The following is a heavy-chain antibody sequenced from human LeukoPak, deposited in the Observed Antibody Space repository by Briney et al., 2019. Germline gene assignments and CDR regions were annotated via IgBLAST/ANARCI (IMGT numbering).Heavy chain of an antibody. CDR1: GGTFSSYA. Sequence: SSVKVSCKASGGTFSSYAISWVRQAPGQGLEWMGGIIPIFGTANYAQKFQGRVTITADESTSTAYMELSSLRSEDTAVYYCARVFGLRYVDWANNWFDPWGQGTLVTVSS. V-gene: IGHV1-69*01. D-gene: IGHD3-9*01. CDR3: ARVFGLRYVDWANNWFDP. CDR2: IIPIFGTA. J-gene: IGHJ5*02.